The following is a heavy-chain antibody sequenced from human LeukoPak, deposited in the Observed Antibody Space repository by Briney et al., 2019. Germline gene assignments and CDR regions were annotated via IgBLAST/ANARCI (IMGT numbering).Heavy chain of an antibody. CDR3: ARAFTDDAFDI. CDR1: GFTFSSYS. J-gene: IGHJ3*02. CDR2: ISSSSSYI. V-gene: IGHV3-21*01. Sequence: GGSLRLSCAASGFTFSSYSMNWVRQAPGKGLEWVSSISSSSSYIYYADSVKGRFTISRDNAKNSLYLQMNSLRAEDTAVYYCARAFTDDAFDIWGQGTMVTVSS. D-gene: IGHD4-11*01.